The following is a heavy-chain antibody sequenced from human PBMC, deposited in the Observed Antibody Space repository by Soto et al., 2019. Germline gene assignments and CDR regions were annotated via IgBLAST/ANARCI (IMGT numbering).Heavy chain of an antibody. V-gene: IGHV3-15*01. D-gene: IGHD5-12*01. CDR2: IKSKTDGGTT. CDR1: GFTFSNAW. J-gene: IGHJ4*02. CDR3: TTEVGYSGYVRNDY. Sequence: GGSLRLSCAASGFTFSNAWMSWVRQAPGKGLEWVGRIKSKTDGGTTDYAAPVKGRFTISRDDSKNTLYLQMNSLKTEDTAVYYCTTEVGYSGYVRNDYWGQGTLVTVYS.